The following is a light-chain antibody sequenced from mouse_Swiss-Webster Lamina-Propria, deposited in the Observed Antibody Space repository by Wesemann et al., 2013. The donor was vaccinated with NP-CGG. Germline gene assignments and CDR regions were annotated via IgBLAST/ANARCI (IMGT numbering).Light chain of an antibody. CDR3: HQYLSSYT. CDR1: QSLIYSSNQKNY. V-gene: IGKV8-30*01. CDR2: WAS. J-gene: IGKJ2*01. Sequence: DIVMSQSPSSLAVSVGEKVTMSCKSSQSLIYSSNQKNYLAWYQQKPGQSPKLLIYWASTRESGVPDRFTGSGSGTDFTLTISSVQAEDLAVYYCHQYLSSYTFGGGTKLEIK.